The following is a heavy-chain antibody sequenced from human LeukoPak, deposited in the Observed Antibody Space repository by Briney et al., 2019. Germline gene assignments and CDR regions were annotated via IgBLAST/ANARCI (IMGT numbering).Heavy chain of an antibody. V-gene: IGHV4-59*08. CDR1: GGSISNYY. CDR2: IYYSGST. D-gene: IGHD3-22*01. J-gene: IGHJ4*02. CDR3: ARGGPYYYDSSGYNFDY. Sequence: PSETLSLTCTVSGGSISNYYWSWIRQPPGKGLEWIGYIYYSGSTNYNPSLKSRVTISVDTSKNQFSLKLSSVTAADTAVYYCARGGPYYYDSSGYNFDYWGQGTLVTVSS.